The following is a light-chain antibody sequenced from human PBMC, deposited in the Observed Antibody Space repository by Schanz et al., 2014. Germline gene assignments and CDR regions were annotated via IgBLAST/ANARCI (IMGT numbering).Light chain of an antibody. V-gene: IGKV2-28*01. Sequence: DIVMTQSPLSLPVTPGEPASISCRSSQSLLHSNGYNYLDWYLQKPGQSPQLLIYLGSSRASGVPDRFSGSGSGTDFTLKISRVEADDVGVYYCMQALQTPYTFGQGTKLEIK. CDR2: LGS. CDR1: QSLLHSNGYNY. CDR3: MQALQTPYT. J-gene: IGKJ2*01.